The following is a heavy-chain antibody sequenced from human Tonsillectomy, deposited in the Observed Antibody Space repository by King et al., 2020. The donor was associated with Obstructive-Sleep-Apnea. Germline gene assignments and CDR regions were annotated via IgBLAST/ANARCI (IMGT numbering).Heavy chain of an antibody. V-gene: IGHV4-39*07. CDR2: IYYTGNT. Sequence: QLQESGPGLVKPSETLSLTCTVSGGSISSSSYYWGWIRQPPGKGLEWIGSIYYTGNTYYNPSLKSLVTISVDTSKNQFSLKLNSVTAADTAVYYCAREGCGGDCYTDDAFDIWGQGTMVTVSS. J-gene: IGHJ3*02. CDR1: GGSISSSSYY. CDR3: AREGCGGDCYTDDAFDI. D-gene: IGHD2-21*02.